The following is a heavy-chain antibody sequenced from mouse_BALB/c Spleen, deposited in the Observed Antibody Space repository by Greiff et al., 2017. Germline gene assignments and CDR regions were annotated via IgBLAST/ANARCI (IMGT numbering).Heavy chain of an antibody. CDR1: GFTFSSYG. V-gene: IGHV5-6-3*01. CDR2: INSNGGST. D-gene: IGHD1-2*01. J-gene: IGHJ2*01. CDR3: AREGYGYDY. Sequence: DVMLVESGGGLVQPGGSLKLSCAASGFTFSSYGMSWVRQTPDKRLELVATINSNGGSTYYPDSVKGRFTISRDNAKNTLYLQMSSLKSEDTAMYYCAREGYGYDYWGQGTTLTVSS.